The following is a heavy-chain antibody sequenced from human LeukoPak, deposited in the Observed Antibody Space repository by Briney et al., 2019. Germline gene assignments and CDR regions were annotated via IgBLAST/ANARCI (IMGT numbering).Heavy chain of an antibody. V-gene: IGHV3-21*01. CDR2: ISSSSSYI. CDR3: AREDDSSGYYHFDY. Sequence: PGGSLRLSCAASGFTFSSYSMNWVRQAPGKGLEWVSSISSSSSYIYYADSVKGRFTISRDNAKNSLYLQMNSLRAEDTAVYYCAREDDSSGYYHFDYWSQGTLVTVSS. J-gene: IGHJ4*02. D-gene: IGHD3-22*01. CDR1: GFTFSSYS.